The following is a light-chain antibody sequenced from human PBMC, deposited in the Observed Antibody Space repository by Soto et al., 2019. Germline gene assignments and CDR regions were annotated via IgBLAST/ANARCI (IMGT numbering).Light chain of an antibody. CDR1: SSDVGCYNY. V-gene: IGLV2-14*01. CDR3: SSYSGSSTLV. J-gene: IGLJ2*01. Sequence: QSALTQPASVSGSPGQSITISCTGTSSDVGCYNYVSWYQQHPGKAPKLMIYDVSNRPSGVSNRFSGSKSGNTASLTISGVQAEDEADYYCSSYSGSSTLVFGGGTKLTVL. CDR2: DVS.